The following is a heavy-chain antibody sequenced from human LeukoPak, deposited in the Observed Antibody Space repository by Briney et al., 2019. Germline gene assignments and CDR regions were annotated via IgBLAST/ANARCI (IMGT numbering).Heavy chain of an antibody. Sequence: PGGSLRLSCAPSGFTLSNYEMNWVLLTPGKGLEWISYITKGGATVLYAESVKGRFTISRDNANSSLYLQMNSLRAEDTAVYFCARLSVSITRRFDLWGQGTLVTVSS. V-gene: IGHV3-48*03. D-gene: IGHD3-3*01. J-gene: IGHJ5*02. CDR1: GFTLSNYE. CDR2: ITKGGATV. CDR3: ARLSVSITRRFDL.